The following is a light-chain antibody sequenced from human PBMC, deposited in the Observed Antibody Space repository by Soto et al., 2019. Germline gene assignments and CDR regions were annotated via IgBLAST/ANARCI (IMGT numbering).Light chain of an antibody. CDR3: QQYGSSPQT. J-gene: IGKJ4*01. V-gene: IGKV3-20*01. CDR2: GAS. CDR1: QSVSSSY. Sequence: EIVLTQSPGPLSLSPGERATLSCRACQSVSSSYLAWYQQKPGQAPRLLIYGASSRATGIPDRLSGSGSGTDFTLTISRLEPEDFAVYYCQQYGSSPQTFGGGTKV.